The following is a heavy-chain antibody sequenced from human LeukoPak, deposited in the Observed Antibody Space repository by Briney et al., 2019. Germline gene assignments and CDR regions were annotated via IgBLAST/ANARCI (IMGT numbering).Heavy chain of an antibody. J-gene: IGHJ6*04. D-gene: IGHD2/OR15-2a*01. CDR1: GLTFSDYW. V-gene: IGHV3-7*03. CDR3: ATDRGLL. CDR2: IKHDGSEK. Sequence: PGGSLRLSCAASGLTFSDYWMYWVRQAPGKGLEWVANIKHDGSEKYYVDSVKGRFTISRDNAKNSLYLQMNSLRVEDTAVYYCATDRGLLWGKGTTVTVSS.